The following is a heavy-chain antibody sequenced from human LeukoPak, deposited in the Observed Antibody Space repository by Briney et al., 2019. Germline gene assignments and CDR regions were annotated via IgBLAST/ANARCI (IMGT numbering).Heavy chain of an antibody. CDR2: ISYDGSNK. Sequence: VQPGRSLRLSCAASGFTFSSYAMHWVRQAPGKGLEWVAVISYDGSNKYYADSVKCRFTISRDNSKNTLYLQMTSLRAEDTAVYYCARDALITMIVVGPIDYWGQGTLVTVSS. V-gene: IGHV3-30-3*01. CDR1: GFTFSSYA. D-gene: IGHD3-22*01. J-gene: IGHJ4*02. CDR3: ARDALITMIVVGPIDY.